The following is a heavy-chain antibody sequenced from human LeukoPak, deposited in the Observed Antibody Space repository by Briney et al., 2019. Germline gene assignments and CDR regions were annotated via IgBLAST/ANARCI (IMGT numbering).Heavy chain of an antibody. V-gene: IGHV4-61*02. CDR1: GGSISSGNYY. Sequence: PSETLSLTCTVSGGSISSGNYYWNWIRQPAGKGLEWIGRIWTDGAPSYRPSLKSRVTISVDTSKNQFSLRLSSVTAADTAVYYCARGRDSRGYQFMGFDSWGQGTLVTVSS. D-gene: IGHD3-22*01. CDR2: IWTDGAP. J-gene: IGHJ4*02. CDR3: ARGRDSRGYQFMGFDS.